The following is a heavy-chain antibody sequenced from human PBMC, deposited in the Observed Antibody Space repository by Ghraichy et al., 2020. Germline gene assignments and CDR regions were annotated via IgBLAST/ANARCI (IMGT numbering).Heavy chain of an antibody. CDR2: ISADNGNT. D-gene: IGHD6-13*01. CDR1: GYTFTDYY. CDR3: ARGPSNIWSNWFDP. V-gene: IGHV1-18*04. Sequence: ASVKVSCKASGYTFTDYYMHWVRQAPGQGLEWMGWISADNGNTNYAQKLQGRVTMTTDTSTSTAYMELRSLISDDTAVYYCARGPSNIWSNWFDPWGQGTLVPVSS. J-gene: IGHJ5*02.